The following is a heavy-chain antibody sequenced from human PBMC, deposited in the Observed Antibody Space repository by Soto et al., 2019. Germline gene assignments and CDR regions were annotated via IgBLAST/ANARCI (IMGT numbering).Heavy chain of an antibody. Sequence: QVQLVESGGGVVQPGRSLRLSCAASGFTFSSYGMHWVRQAPGKGLEWVAVISYDGSNKYYADSVKGRFTISRDNSKNTLYLQMNSLRAEDTAVYYCAKDRVAVAGIAVSWGQGTLVTVSS. V-gene: IGHV3-30*18. CDR2: ISYDGSNK. J-gene: IGHJ5*02. D-gene: IGHD6-19*01. CDR1: GFTFSSYG. CDR3: AKDRVAVAGIAVS.